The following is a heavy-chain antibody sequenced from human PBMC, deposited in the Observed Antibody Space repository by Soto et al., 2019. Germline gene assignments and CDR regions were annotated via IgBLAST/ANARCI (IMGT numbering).Heavy chain of an antibody. CDR2: ISYDGSNK. V-gene: IGHV3-30*18. CDR1: GFTFSSYG. Sequence: QVQLVESGGGVVQPGRSLRLSCAASGFTFSSYGMHWVRQAPGKGLEWVAVISYDGSNKYYADSVKGRFTISRDNSKNTLYLQMNILKAEDTAVYYCAKEGNSSSWQTKLYDYAYYMDVWGKGTTVTVSS. CDR3: AKEGNSSSWQTKLYDYAYYMDV. J-gene: IGHJ6*03. D-gene: IGHD6-13*01.